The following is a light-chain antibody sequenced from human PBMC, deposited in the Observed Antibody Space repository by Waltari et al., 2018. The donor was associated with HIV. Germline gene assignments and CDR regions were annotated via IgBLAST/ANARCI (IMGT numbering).Light chain of an antibody. J-gene: IGLJ1*01. Sequence: QSVLTQPPSVSGAPGQGVTIPCTGSSSNIGAGYDVHWYRHLPGTAPKLLIHENNKRPSGVPDRFSGSRSGTSASLAISGLQADDEADYYCQSYDSTLSGPRVFGTGTKVTVL. CDR3: QSYDSTLSGPRV. CDR2: ENN. V-gene: IGLV1-40*01. CDR1: SSNIGAGYD.